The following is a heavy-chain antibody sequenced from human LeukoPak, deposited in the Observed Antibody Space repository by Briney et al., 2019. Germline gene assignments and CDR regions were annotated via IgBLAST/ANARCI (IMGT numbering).Heavy chain of an antibody. CDR3: ARGVVARYYYYMDV. V-gene: IGHV1-8*01. D-gene: IGHD2-15*01. Sequence: GASVKVSCRASGYIFSSYDINWVRQATGQGLEWMGWMNPNSGNTGSAQKFQGRVTMTRDTSISTAYMELSSLRSEDTAVYYCARGVVARYYYYMDVWGKGTTVTISS. CDR2: MNPNSGNT. J-gene: IGHJ6*03. CDR1: GYIFSSYD.